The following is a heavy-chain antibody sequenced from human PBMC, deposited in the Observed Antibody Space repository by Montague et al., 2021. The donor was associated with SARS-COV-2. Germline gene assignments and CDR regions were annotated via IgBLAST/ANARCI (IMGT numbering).Heavy chain of an antibody. V-gene: IGHV3-43*02. CDR1: GFTFDDYA. CDR3: ARGYFPVGGSENWGSYGMDV. CDR2: INGDGLTT. J-gene: IGHJ6*02. D-gene: IGHD3-16*01. Sequence: SLRLSCAASGFTFDDYAMHWVRQAPGKGLEWVSLINGDGLTTLVTDSVEGRLTISRDNAKNTLYLQMNSLRAEDTAVYFCARGYFPVGGSENWGSYGMDVWGQGTTVTVSS.